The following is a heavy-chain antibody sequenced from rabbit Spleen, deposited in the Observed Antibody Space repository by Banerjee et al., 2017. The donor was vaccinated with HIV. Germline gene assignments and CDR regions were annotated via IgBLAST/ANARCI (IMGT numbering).Heavy chain of an antibody. Sequence: QQQLVESGGGLVKPGASLTLTCKASGFSFSDRDVMCWVRQAPGKGLEWIACINTYTVKSVYVSWATGRFTFSRTSSTTVTLQMTSLTAADTAAYFCARDLTGIIGWNFNLWGQGTLVTVS. V-gene: IGHV1S45*01. D-gene: IGHD1-1*01. CDR1: GFSFSDRDV. J-gene: IGHJ4*01. CDR3: ARDLTGIIGWNFNL. CDR2: INTYTVKS.